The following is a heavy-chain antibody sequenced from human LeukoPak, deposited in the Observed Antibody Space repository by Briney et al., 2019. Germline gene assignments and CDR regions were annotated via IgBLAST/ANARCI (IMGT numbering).Heavy chain of an antibody. V-gene: IGHV3-23*01. CDR1: GFTFRTYA. CDR3: AKDRGSSSWYQVFDY. D-gene: IGHD6-13*01. J-gene: IGHJ4*02. CDR2: ISGSGDNT. Sequence: GGSLRLSCAASGFTFRTYAMNWVRQAPGKGLEWVSTISGSGDNTYYADSVKGRFTISRDNSKNTLYLQMNSLRAEDTAVYYCAKDRGSSSWYQVFDYWGQGTLVTVSS.